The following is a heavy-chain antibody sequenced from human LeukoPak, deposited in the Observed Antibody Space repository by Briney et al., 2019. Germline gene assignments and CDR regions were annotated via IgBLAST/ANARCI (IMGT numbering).Heavy chain of an antibody. CDR3: ARAQSGPGWSGPPRVYSRQELDY. Sequence: GRSLRLSCAASGFTFSSYAMHWVRQAPGQGLEWMGWINPDSGGTNYAQKFQGRVTMTRDTSISTAYMELSRLRSDDTAVYYCARAQSGPGWSGPPRVYSRQELDYWGQGTLVTVSS. J-gene: IGHJ4*02. V-gene: IGHV1-2*02. D-gene: IGHD6-13*01. CDR1: GFTFSSYA. CDR2: INPDSGGT.